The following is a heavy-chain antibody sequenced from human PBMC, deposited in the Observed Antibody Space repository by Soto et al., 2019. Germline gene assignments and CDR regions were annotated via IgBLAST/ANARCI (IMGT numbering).Heavy chain of an antibody. J-gene: IGHJ4*02. CDR2: INPNSGGT. CDR3: ARDRGLEYSGYDYYYFDY. Sequence: GASVKVSCKASGYTFTGYYMHWVRQAPGQGLEWMGWINPNSGGTNYAQKFQGRVTMTRDTSISTAYMELSRLRSDDTAVYYCARDRGLEYSGYDYYYFDYWGQGTLVTVSS. D-gene: IGHD5-12*01. V-gene: IGHV1-2*02. CDR1: GYTFTGYY.